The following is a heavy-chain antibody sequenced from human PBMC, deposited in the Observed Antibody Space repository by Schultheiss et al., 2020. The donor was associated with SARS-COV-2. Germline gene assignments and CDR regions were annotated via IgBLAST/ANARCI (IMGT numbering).Heavy chain of an antibody. CDR2: INSDGSTT. Sequence: GESLKISCAASGFTFRNYWMLWVRQAPGKGLVWVSRINSDGSTTSYADSVRGRFTISRDNAKNTLYLQMNSLRAEDTAIYYCARGLGTYYFDYWGQGTLVTVSS. D-gene: IGHD3-10*01. V-gene: IGHV3-74*01. CDR3: ARGLGTYYFDY. J-gene: IGHJ4*02. CDR1: GFTFRNYW.